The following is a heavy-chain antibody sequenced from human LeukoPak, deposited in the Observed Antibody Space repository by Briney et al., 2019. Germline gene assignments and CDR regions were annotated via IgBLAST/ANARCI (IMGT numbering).Heavy chain of an antibody. J-gene: IGHJ4*02. D-gene: IGHD1-1*01. V-gene: IGHV1-2*02. CDR3: ARAGRNDRDFDY. CDR2: INPNSGGT. CDR1: GYTFTGYY. Sequence: GASVKVSCKASGYTFTGYYMHWVRQAPGQGLEWMGWINPNSGGTNYAQKVQGRVTMTRDTSISTAYMELSRLRSDDTAVYYCARAGRNDRDFDYWGQGTLVTVSS.